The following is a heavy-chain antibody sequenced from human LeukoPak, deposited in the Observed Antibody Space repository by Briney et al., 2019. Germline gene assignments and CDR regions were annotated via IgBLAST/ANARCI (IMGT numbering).Heavy chain of an antibody. J-gene: IGHJ4*02. CDR2: ISSSGSTI. D-gene: IGHD4-17*01. Sequence: GGSLRLSCAASGFTFSSYEMNWVRQAPGKGLEWVLYISSSGSTIYYADSVKGRFTISRDNAKNSLYLQMNSLRAEDTAVYYCAREYDYGDCFDYWGQGTLVTVSS. V-gene: IGHV3-48*03. CDR1: GFTFSSYE. CDR3: AREYDYGDCFDY.